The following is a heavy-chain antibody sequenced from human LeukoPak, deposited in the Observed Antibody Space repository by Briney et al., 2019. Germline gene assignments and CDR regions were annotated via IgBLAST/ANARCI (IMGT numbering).Heavy chain of an antibody. CDR2: TKPDGSAE. J-gene: IGHJ4*02. D-gene: IGHD5-12*01. CDR3: AIYGGLNTNFDY. CDR1: GFTFRNYW. V-gene: IGHV3-7*01. Sequence: GGSLRLSCAASGFTFRNYWMGWVRQAPGKGLEWVANTKPDGSAEYYADSVRGRFTTSRDNANNFLYLQMNSLRAEDTAVYYCAIYGGLNTNFDYWGQGTLVTVSS.